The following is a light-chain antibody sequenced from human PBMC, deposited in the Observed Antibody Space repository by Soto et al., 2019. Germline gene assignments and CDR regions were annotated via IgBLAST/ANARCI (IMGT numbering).Light chain of an antibody. CDR1: QSVTNNY. CDR3: QQYGSSPPT. CDR2: GTS. J-gene: IGKJ1*01. V-gene: IGKV3-20*01. Sequence: EIVLTQSPGTLSLSPGERATLSCRASQSVTNNYLAWYQRKPGQPPRLLIYGTSYRSTDIPRRFSGSGSVTDFTRTITSLEPEDFAVYYCQQYGSSPPTFGQGTKVDIK.